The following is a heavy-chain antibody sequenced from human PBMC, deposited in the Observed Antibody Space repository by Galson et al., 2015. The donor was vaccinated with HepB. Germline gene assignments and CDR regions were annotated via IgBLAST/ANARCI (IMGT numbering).Heavy chain of an antibody. D-gene: IGHD3-16*01. J-gene: IGHJ4*02. CDR1: GFTVSSNY. Sequence: SLRLSCAASGFTVSSNYMSWVRQAPGKGLEWVSVIYSGGSTYYADSVKGRFTIARHNSKNTLYLQMNSLRAEDTAVYYCARVTLLGYFDYWGQGTLVTVSS. CDR3: ARVTLLGYFDY. CDR2: IYSGGST. V-gene: IGHV3-53*04.